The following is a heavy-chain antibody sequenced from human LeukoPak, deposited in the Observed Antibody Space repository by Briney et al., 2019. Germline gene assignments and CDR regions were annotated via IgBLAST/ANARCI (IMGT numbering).Heavy chain of an antibody. CDR2: IYYSGGT. D-gene: IGHD6-13*01. Sequence: SQTLSLTCTVSGGSISSGSYYWSWIRQPPGKGLEWVGYIYYSGGTNYNPSLKSRVTISVDTSKNHFSLKLSSVTAADTAVYYCARVGIEGYSTSQFDYWGQGTLVTVSS. CDR1: GGSISSGSYY. J-gene: IGHJ4*02. V-gene: IGHV4-61*03. CDR3: ARVGIEGYSTSQFDY.